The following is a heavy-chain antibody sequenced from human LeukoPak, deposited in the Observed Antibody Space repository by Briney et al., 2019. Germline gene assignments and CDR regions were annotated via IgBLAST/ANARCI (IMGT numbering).Heavy chain of an antibody. J-gene: IGHJ4*02. V-gene: IGHV3-23*01. D-gene: IGHD6-13*01. CDR2: ISGSGGST. Sequence: GGSLRLSCAASGFTFSTYAMSWVRQAPGKGLEGVSAISGSGGSTYYADSVKGRFTISRDDSKNTLYLQMNSLRAEDTSIYFCAKALEQETVIALDSWGQGTLVTVSS. CDR1: GFTFSTYA. CDR3: AKALEQETVIALDS.